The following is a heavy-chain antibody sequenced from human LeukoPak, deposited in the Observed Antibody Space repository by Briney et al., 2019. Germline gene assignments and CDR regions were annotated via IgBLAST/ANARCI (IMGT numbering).Heavy chain of an antibody. CDR2: ISYDGSNK. CDR3: ARGPHDHGDDNGDYYYMDV. D-gene: IGHD4-17*01. CDR1: GFTFSSYA. Sequence: GGSLRLSCAASGFTFSSYAMHWVRQAPGKGLEWVAVISYDGSNKYYADSVKGRFTISRDNSKNTLYLQMNSLRAEDTAVYYCARGPHDHGDDNGDYYYMDVWGKGTTVTISS. J-gene: IGHJ6*03. V-gene: IGHV3-30*04.